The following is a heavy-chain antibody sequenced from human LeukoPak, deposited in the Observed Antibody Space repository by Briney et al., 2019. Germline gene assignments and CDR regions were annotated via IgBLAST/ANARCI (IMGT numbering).Heavy chain of an antibody. J-gene: IGHJ5*02. CDR1: GYTFTSFG. Sequence: ASVKVSCKAAGYTFTSFGISWVRQAPGQGPEWMGWISGYNGNTRYAQKFQGRVTMTTDTSTSTAYMELRSLRSDDTAVYYCARGIAVEELFDPWGQGTLVTVSS. D-gene: IGHD6-19*01. V-gene: IGHV1-18*01. CDR2: ISGYNGNT. CDR3: ARGIAVEELFDP.